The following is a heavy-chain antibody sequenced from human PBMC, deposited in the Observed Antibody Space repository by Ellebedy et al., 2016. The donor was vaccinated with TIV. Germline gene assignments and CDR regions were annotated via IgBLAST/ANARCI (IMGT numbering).Heavy chain of an antibody. Sequence: SETLSLXXTVSGGSVSSGSYYWSWIRQPPGKGLEWIGYIYYSGSTNYNPSLKSRVTISVDTSKNQFSLKLSSVTAADTAVYYCARAGLNYWGQGTLVTVSS. CDR3: ARAGLNY. V-gene: IGHV4-61*01. J-gene: IGHJ4*02. CDR1: GGSVSSGSYY. CDR2: IYYSGST. D-gene: IGHD3-10*01.